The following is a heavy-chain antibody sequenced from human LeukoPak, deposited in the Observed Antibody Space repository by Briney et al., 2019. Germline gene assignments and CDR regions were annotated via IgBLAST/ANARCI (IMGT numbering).Heavy chain of an antibody. CDR3: ARGSYDSSDFEYFHH. V-gene: IGHV1-2*02. Sequence: ASVKVSCKASGYTFTGYCMHWVRQAPGQGLEWMGWINPNSGGTNYAQKFQGRVTMTRDTSISTAYMELSRPRSDDTAVYYCARGSYDSSDFEYFHHWGQGTLVTVSS. J-gene: IGHJ1*01. CDR1: GYTFTGYC. CDR2: INPNSGGT. D-gene: IGHD3-22*01.